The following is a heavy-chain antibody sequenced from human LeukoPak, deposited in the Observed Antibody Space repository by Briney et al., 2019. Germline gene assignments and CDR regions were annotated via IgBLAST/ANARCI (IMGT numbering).Heavy chain of an antibody. V-gene: IGHV5-51*01. Sequence: GESLKISCKGSGYSFTSYWIGWVRQMPGKGLEWMGIIYPGDSDTRYSPSFQGQVTISAAKSISTAYLQWSSLKASNTAMYYCARQLDYYDSSGYYDYWGQGTLVTVSS. CDR2: IYPGDSDT. D-gene: IGHD3-22*01. CDR1: GYSFTSYW. J-gene: IGHJ4*02. CDR3: ARQLDYYDSSGYYDY.